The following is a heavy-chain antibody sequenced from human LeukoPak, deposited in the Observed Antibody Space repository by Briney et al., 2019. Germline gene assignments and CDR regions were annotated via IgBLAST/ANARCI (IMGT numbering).Heavy chain of an antibody. V-gene: IGHV4-39*07. CDR2: ISYSGNT. J-gene: IGHJ5*02. CDR1: GGSISTGNSY. Sequence: PSETLSLTCTVSGGSISTGNSYWGWIRQPPGKGLEWIGTISYSGNTNYNPSLKSRLTMSIDTSKKQFSLNLSSVTAADTAVYYCARDGYSFGRGFDPWGQGTLVTVSS. CDR3: ARDGYSFGRGFDP. D-gene: IGHD5-12*01.